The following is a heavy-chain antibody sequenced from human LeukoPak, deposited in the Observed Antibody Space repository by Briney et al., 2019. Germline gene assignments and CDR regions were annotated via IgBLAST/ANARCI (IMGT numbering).Heavy chain of an antibody. D-gene: IGHD6-13*01. V-gene: IGHV3-30-3*01. J-gene: IGHJ4*02. CDR1: GFTFSSYA. CDR2: ISYDGSNK. CDR3: AREGQQLAAFDY. Sequence: GRSLRLSCAASGFTFSSYAMHWVRQAPGKGLEWVAVISYDGSNKYYADSVKGRFTISRDNSKNTLYLQMNSLRAEDTAVYYCAREGQQLAAFDYWGQGTLVTVSS.